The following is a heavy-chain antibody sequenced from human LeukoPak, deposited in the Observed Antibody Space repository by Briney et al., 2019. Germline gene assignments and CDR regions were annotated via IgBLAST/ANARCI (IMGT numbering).Heavy chain of an antibody. Sequence: PGGSLRLSCAASGFTFSSYSMNWVRQAPGKGLEWVSSISSSSSYIYYADSVKGRFTISRDNAKNSLYLQMNSLRAEDTAVYYCAASYCSGGSCYLSLLDYWGQGTLVTVSS. V-gene: IGHV3-21*01. CDR1: GFTFSSYS. CDR2: ISSSSSYI. CDR3: AASYCSGGSCYLSLLDY. D-gene: IGHD2-15*01. J-gene: IGHJ4*02.